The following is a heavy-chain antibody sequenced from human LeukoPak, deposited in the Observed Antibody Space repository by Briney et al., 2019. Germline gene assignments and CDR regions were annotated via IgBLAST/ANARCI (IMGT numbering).Heavy chain of an antibody. D-gene: IGHD6-19*01. Sequence: ASMKVSCKASGYTFTSYGITWVRQAPGQGLEWMGWVSGYNGDTDYAQNLQGRVTMTTDTSTSTAYLELRSLISDDTAVYFCARDIGASAWDRLGYYWGQGTLVTVSS. V-gene: IGHV1-18*01. J-gene: IGHJ4*02. CDR1: GYTFTSYG. CDR3: ARDIGASAWDRLGYY. CDR2: VSGYNGDT.